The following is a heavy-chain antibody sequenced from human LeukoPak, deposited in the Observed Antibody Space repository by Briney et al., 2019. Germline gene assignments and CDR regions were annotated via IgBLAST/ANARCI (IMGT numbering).Heavy chain of an antibody. CDR2: IYYSGST. V-gene: IGHV4-59*08. D-gene: IGHD6-19*01. J-gene: IGHJ4*02. CDR3: ARLAVAGPEGYFDY. CDR1: GGSISSYY. Sequence: PSETLSLTCTVSGGSISSYYWSWIRQPPGKGLEWIGYIYYSGSTNYNPSLKSRVTISVDTSKNQFSLKLSSVTAADTAVYYCARLAVAGPEGYFDYWGQGTLVTVSS.